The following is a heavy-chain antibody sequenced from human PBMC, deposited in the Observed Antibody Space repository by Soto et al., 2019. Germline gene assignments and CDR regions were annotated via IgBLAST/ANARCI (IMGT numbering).Heavy chain of an antibody. J-gene: IGHJ3*02. D-gene: IGHD3-3*02. V-gene: IGHV4-4*02. CDR2: IYHSGST. CDR1: GGSISSSNW. Sequence: SETLSLTCAVSGGSISSSNWWSWVRQAPGKGLEWIGEIYHSGSTNYNPSLKSRVTISVDKSKNQFSLKLSSVSAADTAVYYCARVLGNDAFDIWGQGTMVTVSS. CDR3: ARVLGNDAFDI.